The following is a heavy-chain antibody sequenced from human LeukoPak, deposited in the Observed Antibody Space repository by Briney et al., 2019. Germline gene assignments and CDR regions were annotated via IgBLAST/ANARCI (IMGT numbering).Heavy chain of an antibody. J-gene: IGHJ4*02. CDR2: INHSGST. CDR3: ARGGGPLQSFDY. V-gene: IGHV4-39*07. D-gene: IGHD4-11*01. Sequence: SETLSLTCTVSGGSISSSSYYWGWIRQPPGKGLEWIGEINHSGSTNYNPSLKSRVTISVDTSKNQFSLKLSSVTAANTAVYYCARGGGPLQSFDYWGQGTLVIVSS. CDR1: GGSISSSSYY.